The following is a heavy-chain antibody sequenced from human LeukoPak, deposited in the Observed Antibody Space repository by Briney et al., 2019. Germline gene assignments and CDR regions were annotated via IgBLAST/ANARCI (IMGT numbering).Heavy chain of an antibody. V-gene: IGHV3-30*03. J-gene: IGHJ6*03. CDR3: ARCDDSSGYYLGYWSYYMDV. D-gene: IGHD3-22*01. Sequence: GGSLRLSCAASGFTFSSYEMNWVRQAPGKGLEWVAVISYDGSNKYYADSVKGRFTISRDNSKNTLYLQMNSLRAEDTAVYYCARCDDSSGYYLGYWSYYMDVWGKGTTVTVSS. CDR2: ISYDGSNK. CDR1: GFTFSSYE.